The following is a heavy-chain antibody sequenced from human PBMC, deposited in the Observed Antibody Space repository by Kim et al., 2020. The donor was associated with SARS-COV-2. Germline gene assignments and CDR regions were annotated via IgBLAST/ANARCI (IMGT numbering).Heavy chain of an antibody. CDR1: GGSISSSSYY. V-gene: IGHV4-39*01. CDR3: ARLRLHFDY. J-gene: IGHJ4*02. Sequence: SETLSLTFTVSGGSISSSSYYWGWIRQPPGKGLEWIGSIYYSGSTYYNPSLKSRVTISVDTSKNQFSLKLSSVTAADTAVYYCARLRLHFDYWGQGTLAT. CDR2: IYYSGST. D-gene: IGHD5-12*01.